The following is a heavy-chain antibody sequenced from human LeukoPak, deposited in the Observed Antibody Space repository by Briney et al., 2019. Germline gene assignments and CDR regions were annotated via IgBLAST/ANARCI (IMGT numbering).Heavy chain of an antibody. CDR1: GYTFTSCG. Sequence: ASVKVSCKASGYTFTSCGISWVRQAPGQGLEWMGWISAYNGNTNYAQKLQGRVTMTTDTSTSTAYMELRSLRSDDTAVYYCARNWNDVYYFDYWGQGTLVTVSS. J-gene: IGHJ4*02. CDR2: ISAYNGNT. V-gene: IGHV1-18*01. D-gene: IGHD1-1*01. CDR3: ARNWNDVYYFDY.